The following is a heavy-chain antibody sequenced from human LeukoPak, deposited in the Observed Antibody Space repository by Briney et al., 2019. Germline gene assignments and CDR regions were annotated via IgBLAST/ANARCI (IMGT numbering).Heavy chain of an antibody. J-gene: IGHJ6*02. Sequence: GASVKVSCKASGYTFTSYGISWVRQAPGQGLEGMGWISAYNGNTNYAQKLQGRVTMTTDTSTSTAYMELRSLRSDDTAVYYCARAPLQLWLLGYYYYGMDVWGQGTTVTVSS. CDR2: ISAYNGNT. V-gene: IGHV1-18*01. CDR3: ARAPLQLWLLGYYYYGMDV. D-gene: IGHD5-18*01. CDR1: GYTFTSYG.